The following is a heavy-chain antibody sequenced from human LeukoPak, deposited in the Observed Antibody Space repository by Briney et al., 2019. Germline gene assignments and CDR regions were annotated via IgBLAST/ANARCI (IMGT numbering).Heavy chain of an antibody. V-gene: IGHV1-2*02. J-gene: IGHJ6*03. CDR3: ARDRIAAAGFSDYYYMDA. CDR2: INPNSGGT. D-gene: IGHD6-13*01. Sequence: ASVKVSCKASGYTFTGYYMHWVRQAPGQGLEWMGWINPNSGGTNYAQKFQGRVTMTRDTSISTAYMELSRLRSDDTAVYYCARDRIAAAGFSDYYYMDAWGKGTTVTVSS. CDR1: GYTFTGYY.